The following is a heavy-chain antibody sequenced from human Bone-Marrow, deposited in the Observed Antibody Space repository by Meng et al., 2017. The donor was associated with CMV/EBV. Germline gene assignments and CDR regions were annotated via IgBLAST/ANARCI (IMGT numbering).Heavy chain of an antibody. CDR3: ARGGKYSSSTHDY. J-gene: IGHJ4*01. D-gene: IGHD6-6*01. CDR2: IYYSGST. V-gene: IGHV4-39*07. Sequence: SETLSLTCTVSGGSISSSSYYWGWIRQPPGKGLEWIGSIYYSGSTYYNPSLKSRVTISVDTSKNQFSLKLSSVTAADTAVYYCARGGKYSSSTHDYWGQGTLVTFSS. CDR1: GGSISSSSYY.